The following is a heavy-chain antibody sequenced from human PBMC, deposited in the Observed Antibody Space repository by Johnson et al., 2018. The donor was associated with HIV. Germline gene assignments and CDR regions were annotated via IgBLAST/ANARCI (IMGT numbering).Heavy chain of an antibody. CDR2: INSDGGST. D-gene: IGHD3-22*01. V-gene: IGHV3-11*01. Sequence: QVQLVESGGGVVQPGGSLRLSCAASGFTFSDYYMSWIRQVPGKGLVWVSRINSDGGSTAYADSVKGRFTISRDNAKNSLYLQMNSLRAEDTALYYCAKDLGDPMIEVHAFDVWGRGTVVTVSS. J-gene: IGHJ3*01. CDR1: GFTFSDYY. CDR3: AKDLGDPMIEVHAFDV.